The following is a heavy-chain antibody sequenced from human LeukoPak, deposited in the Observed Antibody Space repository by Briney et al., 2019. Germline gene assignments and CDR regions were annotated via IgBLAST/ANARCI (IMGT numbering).Heavy chain of an antibody. D-gene: IGHD2-15*01. CDR3: ARVPNCSGGSCYGYYFDY. V-gene: IGHV3-30-3*01. J-gene: IGHJ4*02. CDR1: GFTFSSYA. CDR2: ISYDGSNK. Sequence: SGGSLRLSCAASGFTFSSYAMHWDRQAPGKGLEWVAVISYDGSNKYYADSVKGRFTISRDNSKNTLYLQMNSLRAEDTAVYYCARVPNCSGGSCYGYYFDYWGQGTLVTVSS.